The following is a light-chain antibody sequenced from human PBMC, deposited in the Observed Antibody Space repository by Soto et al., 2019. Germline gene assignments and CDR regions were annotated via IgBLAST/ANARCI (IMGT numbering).Light chain of an antibody. J-gene: IGKJ1*01. Sequence: EIVLTQSPGTLSLSPGERSTLSCRASQSVSNNYLAWYQQKPGQAPRLLIYGASNRATGISDRFSGSGSGTDFTLTISRLEPEDFATYYCLQHNTYPWTFGQGTKVDIK. V-gene: IGKV3-20*01. CDR1: QSVSNNY. CDR3: LQHNTYPWT. CDR2: GAS.